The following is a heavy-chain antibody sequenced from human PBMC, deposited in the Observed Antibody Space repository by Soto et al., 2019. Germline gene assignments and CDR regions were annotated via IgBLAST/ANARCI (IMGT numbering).Heavy chain of an antibody. V-gene: IGHV1-18*01. CDR1: GYTFTSYG. J-gene: IGHJ4*02. CDR2: ISAYNGNT. Sequence: QVQLVQSGAEVKKPGASVKVSCKASGYTFTSYGISWVRQAPGQGLEWMGWISAYNGNTNYAQKLQGRVTMTTDTSTSNAYMEPRCLRSADTAVYYCARTPPFLAIFGVDRDLWAQGTLVTVSS. CDR3: ARTPPFLAIFGVDRDL. D-gene: IGHD3-3*01.